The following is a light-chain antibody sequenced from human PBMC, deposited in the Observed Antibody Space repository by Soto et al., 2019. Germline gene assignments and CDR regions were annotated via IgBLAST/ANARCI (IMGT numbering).Light chain of an antibody. CDR1: QYVGSR. J-gene: IGKJ1*01. CDR2: YMS. CDR3: HQRQSWPRT. V-gene: IGKV3-11*01. Sequence: EIVLTQSPATLSSSPGETATLSCRASQYVGSRLAWYQHKPGQAPRLLIYYMSKRATGIPARFSGSGSGTDFPPTISRLAPDDVAIYYCHQRQSWPRTFGQGTKVEIK.